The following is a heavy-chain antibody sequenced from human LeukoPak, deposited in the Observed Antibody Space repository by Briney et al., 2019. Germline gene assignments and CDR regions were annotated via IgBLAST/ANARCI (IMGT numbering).Heavy chain of an antibody. CDR3: ARGLMGWNGFDP. J-gene: IGHJ5*02. D-gene: IGHD2-15*01. CDR1: GGSFSGHY. Sequence: SETLSLTCSVSGGSFSGHYWSWFRQPPGKGLEWIGEINHSGNTKYKPSLKSRVTTSVDTSKNQFSLNLSSVTAADTAIYYCARGLMGWNGFDPWGQGTLVTVSS. V-gene: IGHV4-34*01. CDR2: INHSGNT.